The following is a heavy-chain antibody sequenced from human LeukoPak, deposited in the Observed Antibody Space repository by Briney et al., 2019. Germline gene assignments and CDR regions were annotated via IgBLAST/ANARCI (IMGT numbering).Heavy chain of an antibody. CDR2: IYYSGST. J-gene: IGHJ3*02. D-gene: IGHD3-22*01. CDR1: GGSISSSSYY. Sequence: PSETLSLTCTVSGGSISSSSYYWGWIRQPPGKGLEWIGSIYYSGSTYYNPSLKSRVTISVDTSKNQFSLKLSSVTAADTAVYYCARQMVYYYDSSGNDAFDIWGQGTMVTVSS. V-gene: IGHV4-39*01. CDR3: ARQMVYYYDSSGNDAFDI.